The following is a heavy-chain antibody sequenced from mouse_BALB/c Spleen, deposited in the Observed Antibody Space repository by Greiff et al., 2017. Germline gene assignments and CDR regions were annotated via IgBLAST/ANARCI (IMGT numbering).Heavy chain of an antibody. J-gene: IGHJ4*01. Sequence: EVKLQESGPSLVKPSQTLSLTCSVTGDSITSGYWNWIRKFPGNKLEYMGYISYSGSTYYNPSLKSRISITRDTSKNQYYLQLNSVTTEDTATYYCARDYYGSLYAMDYWGQGTSVTVSS. CDR1: GDSITSGY. V-gene: IGHV3-8*02. D-gene: IGHD1-1*01. CDR2: ISYSGST. CDR3: ARDYYGSLYAMDY.